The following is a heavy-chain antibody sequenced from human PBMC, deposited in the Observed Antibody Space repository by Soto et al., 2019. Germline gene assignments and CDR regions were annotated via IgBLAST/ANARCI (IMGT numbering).Heavy chain of an antibody. CDR3: XXXXXXXXXTXRFXY. J-gene: IGHJ4*01. CDR2: IKSKTDGGTT. CDR1: GFTFSNAW. V-gene: IGHV3-15*07. Sequence: RLSCAASGFTFSNAWINWVRQAPGKGLEWVGRIKSKTDGGTTDFAATVKGRFAISRDDSKNMVYLQMNSLKTEDTAVXXXXXXXXXXXXTXRFXYXXXGTLVTVSS.